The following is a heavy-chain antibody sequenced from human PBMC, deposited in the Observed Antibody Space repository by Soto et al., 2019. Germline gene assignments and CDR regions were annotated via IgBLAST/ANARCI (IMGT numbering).Heavy chain of an antibody. CDR1: GFTFSDYA. J-gene: IGHJ6*02. CDR3: ARDDILVIPGGSYDYGMDV. V-gene: IGHV3-30*04. D-gene: IGHD2-2*01. CDR2: VAYDGRSK. Sequence: QVQLVESGGGVVQPGRSLRLSCAASGFTFSDYAMHWVRQAPGKGLELVAVVAYDGRSKYYADSVKGRFTISRDNSRTTVYLKMNSLRDEDTAMCYWARDDILVIPGGSYDYGMDVWGRGTTVTVSS.